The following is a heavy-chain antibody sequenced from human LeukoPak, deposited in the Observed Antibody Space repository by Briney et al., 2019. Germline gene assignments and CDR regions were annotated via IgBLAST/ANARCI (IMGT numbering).Heavy chain of an antibody. D-gene: IGHD6-13*01. CDR2: INTSGATT. CDR1: GYTFSRHY. J-gene: IGHJ6*02. CDR3: ARGLESSGWYGMDV. V-gene: IGHV1-46*01. Sequence: ASVKVSCKTSGYTFSRHYIHWVRQTPGQGLEWLGIINTSGATTRYGQNFKGRVTATRDTSTSTVYMEMSSLNSEDTAVYYCARGLESSGWYGMDVWGQGTTIIVSS.